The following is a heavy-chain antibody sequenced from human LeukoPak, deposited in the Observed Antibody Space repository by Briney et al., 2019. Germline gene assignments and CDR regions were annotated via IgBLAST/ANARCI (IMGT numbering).Heavy chain of an antibody. V-gene: IGHV3-30-3*01. CDR1: GFTFSSYA. CDR2: ISYDGSNK. Sequence: GGPLRLSCAASGFTFSSYAMHWVRQAPGKGLEWVAVISYDGSNKYYADSVKGRFTISRDNSKSTLYLQMNSLRAEDTAVYFCARGGGLDVWGQGATVTVSS. J-gene: IGHJ6*02. D-gene: IGHD3-16*01. CDR3: ARGGGLDV.